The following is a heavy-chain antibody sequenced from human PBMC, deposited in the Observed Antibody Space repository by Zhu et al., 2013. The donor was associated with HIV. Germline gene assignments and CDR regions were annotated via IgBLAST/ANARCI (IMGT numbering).Heavy chain of an antibody. D-gene: IGHD6-19*01. CDR3: ARGYTSGWHPESFHH. Sequence: QVHLIQSGAQVKKPGASVRVSCSGFGYAFTSFGITWIRQAPGQGLQWMGWMSTNNGDTNYAQDLQGRLTMTSDTSTNTAFMESRSLTYDDTAIYYCARGYTSGWHPESFHHWGQGSLITVSS. J-gene: IGHJ1*01. V-gene: IGHV1-18*01. CDR2: MSTNNGDT. CDR1: GYAFTSFG.